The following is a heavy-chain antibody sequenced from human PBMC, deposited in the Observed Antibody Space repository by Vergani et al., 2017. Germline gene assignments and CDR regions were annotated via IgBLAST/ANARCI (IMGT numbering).Heavy chain of an antibody. V-gene: IGHV1-8*01. CDR3: VGGSSSTLDF. D-gene: IGHD6-6*01. CDR1: GYTFIHYD. CDR2: MSPNSGNT. J-gene: IGHJ4*02. Sequence: QVQLVQSGAEVRKPGASVKVPCKASGYTFIHYDISWVRQASGQGLEWMGWMSPNSGNTGYAQKFQGRITMARDNPISTAFMELSSLTSYDTAVYYCVGGSSSTLDFWGEGTLVTVSS.